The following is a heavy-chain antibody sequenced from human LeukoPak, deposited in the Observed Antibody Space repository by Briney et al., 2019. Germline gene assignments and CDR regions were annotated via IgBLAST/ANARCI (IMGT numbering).Heavy chain of an antibody. V-gene: IGHV3-23*01. Sequence: GGSLRLSCAASGFSFSSYAMSWVRQAPGKGLEWVSAMSGSSGRTYYADSVKGRFTISRDNAKNSLYLHLSSLRADDTAIYYCVGDTSSQAGGDWFDPWGQGTLVTVSS. CDR2: MSGSSGRT. J-gene: IGHJ5*02. CDR1: GFSFSSYA. CDR3: VGDTSSQAGGDWFDP. D-gene: IGHD2-2*01.